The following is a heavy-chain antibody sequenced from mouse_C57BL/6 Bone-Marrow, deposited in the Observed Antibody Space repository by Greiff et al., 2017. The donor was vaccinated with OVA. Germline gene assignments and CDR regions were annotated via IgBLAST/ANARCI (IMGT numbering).Heavy chain of an antibody. CDR3: AREGYDYDWYFDV. J-gene: IGHJ1*03. V-gene: IGHV5-16*01. CDR1: GFTFSDYY. CDR2: INYDGSST. D-gene: IGHD2-4*01. Sequence: EVHLVESEGGLVQPGSSMKLSCTASGFTFSDYYMAWVRQVPEKGLEWVANINYDGSSTYYLDSLKSRFIISRDNAKNILYLQMSSLKSEDTATYYCAREGYDYDWYFDVWGTGTTVTVSS.